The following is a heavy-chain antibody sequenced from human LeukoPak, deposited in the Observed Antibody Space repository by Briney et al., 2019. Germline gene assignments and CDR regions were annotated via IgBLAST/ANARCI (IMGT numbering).Heavy chain of an antibody. D-gene: IGHD6-19*01. V-gene: IGHV6-1*01. CDR1: GDSVSSNSAA. J-gene: IGHJ6*02. CDR2: TYYRSKWYN. Sequence: SQTLSLTCAISGDSVSSNSAAWNWIRQSPSRGLEWLGRTYYRSKWYNDYAVSVKSRITINPDTSKNQFSLQLNSVTPEDTAVYYCARDSPAVAGSVYYYYGMDVWGQGTTVTVSS. CDR3: ARDSPAVAGSVYYYYGMDV.